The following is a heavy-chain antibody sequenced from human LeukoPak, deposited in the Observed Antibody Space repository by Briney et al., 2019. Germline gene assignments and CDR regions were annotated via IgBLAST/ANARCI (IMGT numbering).Heavy chain of an antibody. Sequence: PGGSLRLSCAASGFTFSSYGMHWVRQAPGKGLEWVAVIWYDGSNKYYADSVKGRFTISRDNAKNSLYLQMNSLRAEDTALYYCAKDIGGAAARYAFDIWGQGTMVTVSS. CDR2: IWYDGSNK. CDR1: GFTFSSYG. D-gene: IGHD6-19*01. V-gene: IGHV3-33*03. CDR3: AKDIGGAAARYAFDI. J-gene: IGHJ3*02.